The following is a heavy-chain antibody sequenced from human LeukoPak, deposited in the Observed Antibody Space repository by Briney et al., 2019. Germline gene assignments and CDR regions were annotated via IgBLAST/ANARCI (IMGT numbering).Heavy chain of an antibody. J-gene: IGHJ3*02. CDR2: IRYDGSNK. CDR3: ARPGDSSDAFDI. V-gene: IGHV3-30*02. CDR1: GFTFSSYG. Sequence: GGSLRLSCAASGFTFSSYGMRWIRQAPGKGLEWVAFIRYDGSNKYYADSVKGRFTISRDNSKNTLYLQMNSLRAEDTAVYYCARPGDSSDAFDIWGQGTMVTVSS. D-gene: IGHD3-22*01.